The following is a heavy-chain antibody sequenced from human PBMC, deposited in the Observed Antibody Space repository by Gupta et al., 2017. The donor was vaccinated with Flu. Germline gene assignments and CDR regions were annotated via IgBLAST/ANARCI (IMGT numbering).Heavy chain of an antibody. CDR1: GFTFSTYW. CDR2: MKLDGGER. D-gene: IGHD1-26*01. CDR3: AALGATLDF. Sequence: EVQLVESGGGVVQTGGSLRLSCVASGFTFSTYWISWVRQAPGKGLEWVANMKLDGGERYYVASVKGRFTISRDNAKNSLYLQMNSLRGEDTAVYYCAALGATLDFWGRGTLVTVSS. V-gene: IGHV3-7*01. J-gene: IGHJ4*02.